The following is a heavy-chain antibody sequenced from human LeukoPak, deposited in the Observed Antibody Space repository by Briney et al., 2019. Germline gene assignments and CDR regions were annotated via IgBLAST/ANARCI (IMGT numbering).Heavy chain of an antibody. J-gene: IGHJ3*02. V-gene: IGHV4-4*07. CDR2: IYTSGST. Sequence: SETLSLTCTVSGGSISSYYWSWIRQPAGKGLEWIGRIYTSGSTNYNPSLKSRVTISVDTSKNQFSLKLSSVTAADTAVYYCARGYSGSYYDAFDIWGQGTMVTVSS. CDR1: GGSISSYY. D-gene: IGHD1-26*01. CDR3: ARGYSGSYYDAFDI.